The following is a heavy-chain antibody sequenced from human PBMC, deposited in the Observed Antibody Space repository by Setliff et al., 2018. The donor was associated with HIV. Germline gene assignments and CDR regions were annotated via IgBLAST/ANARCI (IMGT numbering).Heavy chain of an antibody. D-gene: IGHD3-9*01. V-gene: IGHV4-61*08. CDR3: ARGAPYYDILTGYYSYYYYYMDV. Sequence: SETLSLTCTVSGGSISRGDYYWNWIRQPPGKGLEWIGYIYYSGSTNYNPSLKSRVTISVDTSKNQFSLKLSSVTAADTAVYYCARGAPYYDILTGYYSYYYYYMDVWGKGTTVTVSS. CDR2: IYYSGST. CDR1: GGSISRGDYY. J-gene: IGHJ6*03.